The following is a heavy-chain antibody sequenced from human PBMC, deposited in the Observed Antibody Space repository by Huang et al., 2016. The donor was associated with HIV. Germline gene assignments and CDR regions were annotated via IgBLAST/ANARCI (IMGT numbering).Heavy chain of an antibody. CDR3: AKGGSAAAVLDF. CDR2: ISYEAKTK. Sequence: QVQLVESVGGVVQPGRSLRISCAASGFTFSSYGMHWVRQAPGKWLGWVSVISYEAKTKYYADSVKVRFGISRDNSKTTVYLQLNSLRLEDTAVYYCAKGGSAAAVLDFWGQGTLVTVSS. V-gene: IGHV3-30*18. J-gene: IGHJ4*02. D-gene: IGHD6-13*01. CDR1: GFTFSSYG.